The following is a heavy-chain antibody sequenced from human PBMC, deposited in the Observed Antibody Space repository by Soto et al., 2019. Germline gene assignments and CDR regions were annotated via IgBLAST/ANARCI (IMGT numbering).Heavy chain of an antibody. CDR2: IYHSGST. CDR1: GGSISSGGYS. D-gene: IGHD2-8*01. CDR3: ARNGDCTRPGCIVGWFDP. J-gene: IGHJ5*02. V-gene: IGHV4-30-2*01. Sequence: SETLSLTCAVSGGSISSGGYSWSWIRQPPGKGLEWIGYIYHSGSTYYNPSLKSRVTISVDRSKNQFSLKLSSVTAADTAMYYWARNGDCTRPGCIVGWFDPWGPGTLVTVSS.